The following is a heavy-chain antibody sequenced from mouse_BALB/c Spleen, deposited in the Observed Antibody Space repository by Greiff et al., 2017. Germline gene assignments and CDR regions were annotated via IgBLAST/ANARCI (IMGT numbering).Heavy chain of an antibody. J-gene: IGHJ4*01. Sequence: EVQLVESGGDLVKPGGSLKLSCAASGFTFSSYGMSWVRQTPDKRLEWVATISSGGSYTYSTDSVKGRFTISRDNAKNTLYLQLSSLKSEDTAMYYCAKRMGYDGYYYAMDYWGQGTSVTVSS. CDR2: ISSGGSYT. CDR3: AKRMGYDGYYYAMDY. CDR1: GFTFSSYG. V-gene: IGHV5-6*01. D-gene: IGHD2-2*01.